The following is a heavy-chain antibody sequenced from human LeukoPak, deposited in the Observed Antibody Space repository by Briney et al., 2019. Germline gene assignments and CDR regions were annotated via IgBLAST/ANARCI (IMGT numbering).Heavy chain of an antibody. CDR2: ISYDGTYK. D-gene: IGHD5-12*01. V-gene: IGHV3-30*04. CDR3: ARNAMVTLTYSGYDYGIDY. Sequence: GRSLRLSCAASGFTFSSYAIHWVRQAPGQGLEWVAVISYDGTYKYYADSVKGRFTISRDNPKNTVYLQMNSLRAEDTAVYYCARNAMVTLTYSGYDYGIDYWGQGTLVTVSS. J-gene: IGHJ4*02. CDR1: GFTFSSYA.